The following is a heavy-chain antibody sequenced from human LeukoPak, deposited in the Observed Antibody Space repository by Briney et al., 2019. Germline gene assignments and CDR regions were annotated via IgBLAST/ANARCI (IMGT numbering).Heavy chain of an antibody. J-gene: IGHJ4*02. CDR3: ARDRSGSLAGGDY. Sequence: GGSLRLSCAASGFTFSSYGMHWVRQAPGKGLEWVAVIWYDGSNKYYADSVKGRFTISRDSSKNTLYLQMNSLRAEDTAVYYCARDRSGSLAGGDYWGQGTLVTVSS. D-gene: IGHD3-10*01. V-gene: IGHV3-33*01. CDR2: IWYDGSNK. CDR1: GFTFSSYG.